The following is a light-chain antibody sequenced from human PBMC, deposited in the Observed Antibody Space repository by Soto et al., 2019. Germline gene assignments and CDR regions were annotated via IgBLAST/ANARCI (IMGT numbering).Light chain of an antibody. CDR2: GAS. Sequence: EIVLTQSPGTLSLSPGERATLSCRASQSVSSSYFAWYQQKPGQAPRLLIYGASSRATGIPDRFSGSGSGTDFTLTISRLEPEDFAVYYCQLYGISPTWTVGQGTKVDIK. J-gene: IGKJ1*01. CDR3: QLYGISPTWT. CDR1: QSVSSSY. V-gene: IGKV3-20*01.